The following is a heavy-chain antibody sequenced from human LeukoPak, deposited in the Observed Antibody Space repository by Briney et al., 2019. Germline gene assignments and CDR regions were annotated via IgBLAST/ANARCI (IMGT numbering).Heavy chain of an antibody. J-gene: IGHJ5*02. CDR2: IYTSGST. Sequence: SETLSLTCTVSGGSISSYYWSWIRQPAGKGLEWIGRIYTSGSTNYNPSLKSRVTMSVDTSKNQFSLKLSSVTAADTAVYYCARERYYGSGSYDWFDPWGQGTLVTVSS. CDR3: ARERYYGSGSYDWFDP. V-gene: IGHV4-4*07. D-gene: IGHD3-10*01. CDR1: GGSISSYY.